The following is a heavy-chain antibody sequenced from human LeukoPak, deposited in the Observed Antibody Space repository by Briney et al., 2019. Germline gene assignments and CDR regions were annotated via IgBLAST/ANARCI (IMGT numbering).Heavy chain of an antibody. Sequence: WASVRVSCTASGYTFTGYYMHWVRQAPGQGLEWMGWINPNSGGTNYAQMFQGRVTMTRDTSISTAYMELSRLRSDDTAVYYCARYGSGSYYYYFDYWGQGTLVTVSS. V-gene: IGHV1-2*02. D-gene: IGHD3-10*01. J-gene: IGHJ4*02. CDR3: ARYGSGSYYYYFDY. CDR1: GYTFTGYY. CDR2: INPNSGGT.